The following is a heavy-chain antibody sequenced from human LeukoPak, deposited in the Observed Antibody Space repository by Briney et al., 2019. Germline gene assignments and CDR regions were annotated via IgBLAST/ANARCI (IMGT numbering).Heavy chain of an antibody. D-gene: IGHD3-3*01. CDR3: ARGRITIFGVVIIEDYFDY. Sequence: PGGSLRLSCAASGFTFSSYGMNWVRQAPGKGLEWVSSISSSSSYIYYADSVKGRFTISRDNAKNSLYLQMNSLRAEDTAVYYCARGRITIFGVVIIEDYFDYWGQGTLVTVSS. CDR2: ISSSSSYI. J-gene: IGHJ4*02. V-gene: IGHV3-21*01. CDR1: GFTFSSYG.